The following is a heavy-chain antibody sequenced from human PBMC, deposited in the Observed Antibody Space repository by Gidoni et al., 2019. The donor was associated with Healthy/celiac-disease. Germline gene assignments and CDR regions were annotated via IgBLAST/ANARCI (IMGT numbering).Heavy chain of an antibody. CDR2: IYHSGST. J-gene: IGHJ4*02. Sequence: QVQLQESGPGLVKPSETLSITCTVSGYSISSGYYWGWIRQPPGKGLEWSGSIYHSGSTSYNPSLKSRVTISVDTSKNQFSLKLSSVTAADTAVYYCARVLGTYFDYWGQGTLVTVSS. D-gene: IGHD1-1*01. V-gene: IGHV4-38-2*02. CDR1: GYSISSGYY. CDR3: ARVLGTYFDY.